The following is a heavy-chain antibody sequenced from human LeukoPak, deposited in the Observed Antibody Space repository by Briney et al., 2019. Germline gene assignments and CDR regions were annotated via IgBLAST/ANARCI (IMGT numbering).Heavy chain of an antibody. V-gene: IGHV3-21*01. J-gene: IGHJ4*02. D-gene: IGHD2-2*01. CDR1: GFTFSTYS. Sequence: GGSLRLSCAASGFTFSTYSMNWVRQAPGKGLEWVSSISSSSSYIYYADSVKGRFTISRDNAKNSLYLQMNSLRAEDTAVYYCARDGGSVVVPAALDYWGQGTLVTVSS. CDR2: ISSSSSYI. CDR3: ARDGGSVVVPAALDY.